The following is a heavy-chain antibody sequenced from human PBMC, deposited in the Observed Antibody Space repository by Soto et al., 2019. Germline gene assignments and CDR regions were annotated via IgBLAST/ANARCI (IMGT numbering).Heavy chain of an antibody. V-gene: IGHV1-3*01. CDR1: GYTFTSYA. CDR3: ARLVSNYATSSGTRFDY. J-gene: IGHJ4*02. Sequence: ASVKVSCKASGYTFTSYAMHWVRQAPGQRLEWMGWINAGNGNTKYSQKFQGRVTITRDTSASTAYMELSSLRSEDTAVYYCARLVSNYATSSGTRFDYWGQGNLVTVSS. D-gene: IGHD3-22*01. CDR2: INAGNGNT.